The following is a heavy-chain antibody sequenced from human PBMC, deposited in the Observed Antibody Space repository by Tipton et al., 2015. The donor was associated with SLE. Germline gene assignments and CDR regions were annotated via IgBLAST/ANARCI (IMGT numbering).Heavy chain of an antibody. D-gene: IGHD3-10*01. Sequence: TLSLTCAVYGGSFSGYYWSWIRQPPGKGLEWIGEINHSGSTNYNPSLKSRVTISVDTSKNQFSLKLSSVTAADTAVYYCARSLGVVQGVQPFDYWGQGTLVTVSS. CDR2: INHSGST. CDR3: ARSLGVVQGVQPFDY. V-gene: IGHV4-34*01. CDR1: GGSFSGYY. J-gene: IGHJ4*02.